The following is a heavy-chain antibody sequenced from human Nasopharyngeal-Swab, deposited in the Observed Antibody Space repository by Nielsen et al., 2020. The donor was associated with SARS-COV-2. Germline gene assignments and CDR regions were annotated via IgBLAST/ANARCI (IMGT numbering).Heavy chain of an antibody. CDR3: ASSPFRITIFGVVIGNWFDP. D-gene: IGHD3-3*01. V-gene: IGHV4-34*01. Sequence: WIRQPPGKGLEWIGEIYHSGRTNYNPSLKRRVTISVDTSKNQFSLKLSSETAADTAVYYCASSPFRITIFGVVIGNWFDPWGQGTLVTVSS. J-gene: IGHJ5*02. CDR2: IYHSGRT.